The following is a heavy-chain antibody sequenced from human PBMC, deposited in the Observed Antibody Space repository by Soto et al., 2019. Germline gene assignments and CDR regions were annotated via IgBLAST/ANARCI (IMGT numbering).Heavy chain of an antibody. CDR2: INHSGST. D-gene: IGHD5-18*01. CDR3: ARGGDTAMVAFDY. V-gene: IGHV4-34*01. J-gene: IGHJ4*02. Sequence: PSETLSLTCAVSGGSFSGYYWSWIRQPPGKGLEWIGEINHSGSTNYNPSLKSRVTISVDTSKNQFSLKLSSVTAADTAVYYCARGGDTAMVAFDYWGQGTLVTVSS. CDR1: GGSFSGYY.